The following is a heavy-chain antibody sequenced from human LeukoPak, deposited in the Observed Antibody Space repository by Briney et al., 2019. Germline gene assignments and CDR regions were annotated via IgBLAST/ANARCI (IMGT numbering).Heavy chain of an antibody. Sequence: SETLSLTCTVSSGSISTSNYYWGWVRQPPGKALEWIGNIFYSGSTYYNPSLKSRVTISVDTSKNQFSLKLSSVTAADTAVYYCARSFFRATDFDYWGQGTLVTVSS. CDR3: ARSFFRATDFDY. V-gene: IGHV4-39*01. J-gene: IGHJ4*02. CDR1: SGSISTSNYY. D-gene: IGHD1-14*01. CDR2: IFYSGST.